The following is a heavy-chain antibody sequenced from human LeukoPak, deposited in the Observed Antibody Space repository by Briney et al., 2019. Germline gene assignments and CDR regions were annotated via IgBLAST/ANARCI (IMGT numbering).Heavy chain of an antibody. D-gene: IGHD3-10*01. V-gene: IGHV4-34*01. J-gene: IGHJ5*02. CDR2: INHSGST. CDR3: ARGPWAFYYGLGSYRNWFDP. Sequence: SETLSLTCAVYGGSFSGYYWSWIRQPPGKGLEWIGEINHSGSTNYNPSLKSRATISVDTSKNQFSLKLSSVTAADTAVYYCARGPWAFYYGLGSYRNWFDPWGQGTLVTVSS. CDR1: GGSFSGYY.